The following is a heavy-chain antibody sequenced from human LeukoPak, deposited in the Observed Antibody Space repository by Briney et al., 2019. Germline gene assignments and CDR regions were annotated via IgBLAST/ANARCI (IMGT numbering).Heavy chain of an antibody. CDR3: AKDGIGWGDYEGWFDP. D-gene: IGHD4-17*01. V-gene: IGHV3-9*01. J-gene: IGHJ5*02. CDR2: ISWNSGSI. CDR1: GFTFDDYA. Sequence: PGGSLRLSCAASGFTFDDYAMHWVRQAPGKCLEWVSGISWNSGSIGYAGSVKCRFTISRDNAKSSLYLQMNSLRAEDTALYYCAKDGIGWGDYEGWFDPWGQGTLVTVSS.